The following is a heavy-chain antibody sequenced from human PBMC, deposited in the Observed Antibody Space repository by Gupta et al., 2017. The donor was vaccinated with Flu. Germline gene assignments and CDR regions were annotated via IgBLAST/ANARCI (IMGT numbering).Heavy chain of an antibody. J-gene: IGHJ6*02. Sequence: RQASGKGLEWVGRIRSKANSYATAYAASVKGRCTISRDDSKNTAYLQMNSLKTEDTAVYYCTNEVIAAAGTRNFYYYGMDVWGQGTTVTVSS. D-gene: IGHD6-13*01. CDR3: TNEVIAAAGTRNFYYYGMDV. CDR2: IRSKANSYAT. V-gene: IGHV3-73*01.